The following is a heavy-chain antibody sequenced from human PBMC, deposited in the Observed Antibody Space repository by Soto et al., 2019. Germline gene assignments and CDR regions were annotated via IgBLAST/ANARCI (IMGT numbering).Heavy chain of an antibody. CDR3: AHSWGLRFLDWIFDY. V-gene: IGHV2-5*01. CDR2: IYWNDDK. CDR1: GFSLSTSGVG. D-gene: IGHD3-3*01. Sequence: GSGPYLVNPTQTLTLTCTFSGFSLSTSGVGVGWIRQPPGKALEWLALIYWNDDKRYSPSLKSRLTITKDTSKNQVVLTMTNMDPVDTATYYCAHSWGLRFLDWIFDYWGQGTLVTVSS. J-gene: IGHJ4*02.